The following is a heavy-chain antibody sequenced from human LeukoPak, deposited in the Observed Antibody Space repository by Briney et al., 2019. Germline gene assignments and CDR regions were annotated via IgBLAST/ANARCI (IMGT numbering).Heavy chain of an antibody. CDR3: AKDEVVPGYYYTDV. D-gene: IGHD2-2*01. CDR2: ISYDGSNK. Sequence: HSGGSLRLSCAASGFTFSSYAMHWVRQAPGKGLEWVAVISYDGSNKYYADSVKGRFTISRDNSKNTMYLQMNSLNAEDTAVYYCAKDEVVPGYYYTDVWGRGTTVTISS. CDR1: GFTFSSYA. V-gene: IGHV3-30*14. J-gene: IGHJ6*03.